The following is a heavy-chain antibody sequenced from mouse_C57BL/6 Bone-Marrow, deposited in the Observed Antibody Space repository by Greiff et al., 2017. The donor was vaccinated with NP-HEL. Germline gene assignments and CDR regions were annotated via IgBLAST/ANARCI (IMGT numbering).Heavy chain of an antibody. CDR3: ARDTRITTVVAPYAMDY. Sequence: EVQLQESGPGLVKPSQSLSLTCSVTGYSITSGYYWNWIRQFPGNKLEWMGYISYDGSNNYNPSLKNRISITRDTSKNQFFLKLNSVTTEDTATYYCARDTRITTVVAPYAMDYWGQGTSVTVSS. CDR1: GYSITSGYY. V-gene: IGHV3-6*01. CDR2: ISYDGSN. J-gene: IGHJ4*01. D-gene: IGHD1-1*01.